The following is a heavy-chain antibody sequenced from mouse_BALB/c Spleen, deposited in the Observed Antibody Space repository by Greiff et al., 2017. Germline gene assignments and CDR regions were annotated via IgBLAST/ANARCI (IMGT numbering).Heavy chain of an antibody. Sequence: VQLQESGPELVRPGVSVKISCKGSGYTFTDYAMHWVKQSHAKSLEWIGVISTYYGNTNYNQKFKGKATMTVDKSSSTAYMELARLTSEDSAIYYCARSDWDGRAMDYWGQGTSVTVSS. CDR3: ARSDWDGRAMDY. CDR1: GYTFTDYA. CDR2: ISTYYGNT. D-gene: IGHD4-1*01. V-gene: IGHV1-67*01. J-gene: IGHJ4*01.